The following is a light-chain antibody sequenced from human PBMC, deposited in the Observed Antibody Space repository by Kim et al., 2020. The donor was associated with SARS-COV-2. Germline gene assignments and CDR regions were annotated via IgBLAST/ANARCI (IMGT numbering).Light chain of an antibody. J-gene: IGKJ4*01. CDR3: LQHKNYPLT. CDR2: ATS. CDR1: QGNSNY. Sequence: AAVGDRVTIACRAGQGNSNYLAWFQQKPGKVPKRLIYATSSLQSGIPSRFSGSGSGTEFTLTISSLQPEDFATYYCLQHKNYPLTFGGGTKVDIK. V-gene: IGKV1-17*03.